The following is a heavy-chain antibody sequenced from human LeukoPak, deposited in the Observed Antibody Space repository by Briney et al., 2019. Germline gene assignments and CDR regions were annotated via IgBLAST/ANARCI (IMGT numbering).Heavy chain of an antibody. CDR1: GGSISSYY. CDR3: ASGQRDYDFWSGYYMNYFDY. V-gene: IGHV4-59*12. Sequence: PSETLSLTCTVSGGSISSYYWNWIRQPPGKRLEWIGYMYYSGSTNYNPSLKSRVTISADTSKNQFSLKLSSVTAADTAVYYCASGQRDYDFWSGYYMNYFDYWGQGTLVAVSS. D-gene: IGHD3-3*01. J-gene: IGHJ4*02. CDR2: MYYSGST.